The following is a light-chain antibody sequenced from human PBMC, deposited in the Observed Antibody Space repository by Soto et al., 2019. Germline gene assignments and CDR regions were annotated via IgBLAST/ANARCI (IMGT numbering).Light chain of an antibody. CDR3: QQYDNSVWT. V-gene: IGKV3-20*01. J-gene: IGKJ1*01. CDR1: ESVSSTS. Sequence: ERVLTQAAATLSLSQGERATLSCRASESVSSTSLAWYQQKPGQAPRLLMYGVSSRATGIPDRFSGSGSGTDFTLTINRLEPEDFAVYFCQQYDNSVWTFGQGTKV. CDR2: GVS.